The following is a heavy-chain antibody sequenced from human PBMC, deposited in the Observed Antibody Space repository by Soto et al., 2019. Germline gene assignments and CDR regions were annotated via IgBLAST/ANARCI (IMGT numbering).Heavy chain of an antibody. J-gene: IGHJ5*02. D-gene: IGHD2-15*01. V-gene: IGHV4-30-4*01. CDR2: ISYSGST. CDR3: ARAEADRIERWFDP. Sequence: SETLSLTCTVSGGSINTINNYWSWIRQPPGKGLEWIGFISYSGSTYYNPSLMSRLTISLDTSTNRFSLKLTSVTAADTAVYYCARAEADRIERWFDPWGQGTLVTVSS. CDR1: GGSINTINNY.